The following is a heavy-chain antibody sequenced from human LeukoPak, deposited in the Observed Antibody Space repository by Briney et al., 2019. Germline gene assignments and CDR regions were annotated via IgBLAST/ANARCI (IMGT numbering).Heavy chain of an antibody. CDR2: INAGNGNT. J-gene: IGHJ2*01. Sequence: ASVKVSCKASGYTFTSYAMHWVRQAPGQRLEWMGWINAGNGNTKYSQKFQGRVTITRDTSASTAYMELSSLRSEDTAVYYCARIGSSLWYFDLWGRGTLVTVSS. CDR1: GYTFTSYA. V-gene: IGHV1-3*01. D-gene: IGHD6-13*01. CDR3: ARIGSSLWYFDL.